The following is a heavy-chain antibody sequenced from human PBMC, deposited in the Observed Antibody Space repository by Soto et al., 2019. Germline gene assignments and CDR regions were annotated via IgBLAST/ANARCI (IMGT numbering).Heavy chain of an antibody. CDR2: IYYSGST. D-gene: IGHD6-6*01. CDR1: GGSISSYY. CDR3: ARVTGMSSSPFDY. V-gene: IGHV4-59*01. J-gene: IGHJ4*02. Sequence: SETLSLTCTVSGGSISSYYWSWIRQPPGKGLEWIGYIYYSGSTNYNPSLKSRVTISVDTSKNQFSLKLSSVTAADTAVYYCARVTGMSSSPFDYWGQGTLVTVSS.